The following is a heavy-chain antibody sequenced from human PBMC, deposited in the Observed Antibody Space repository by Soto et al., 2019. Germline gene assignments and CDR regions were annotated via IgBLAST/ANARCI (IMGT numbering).Heavy chain of an antibody. J-gene: IGHJ6*03. Sequence: EVQLLESGGGLVQPGGSLRLSCEGSGFTFRSYAMSWVRQVPGKGLEWVSAIGNSGTRTYYVDSMKGRFTISRDNSKNTLFLQMNGMRVEDTAVYYCAKAPGSSAWYPGYNYYYDMDVWGKGTTVIVSS. CDR2: IGNSGTRT. V-gene: IGHV3-23*05. D-gene: IGHD6-19*01. CDR3: AKAPGSSAWYPGYNYYYDMDV. CDR1: GFTFRSYA.